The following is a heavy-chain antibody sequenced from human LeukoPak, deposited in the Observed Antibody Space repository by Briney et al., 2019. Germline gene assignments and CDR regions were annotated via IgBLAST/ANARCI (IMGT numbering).Heavy chain of an antibody. Sequence: GASVKVSCKASGGTFSSYAISWVRQAPGQGLEWVGGIIPIFGKANYAQKFQGRVTITADESTSTAYMELSSLRSEDTAVYYCAREDIVVVPAAMGRDYYYGMDVWGQGTTVTVSS. D-gene: IGHD2-2*01. V-gene: IGHV1-69*13. CDR3: AREDIVVVPAAMGRDYYYGMDV. J-gene: IGHJ6*02. CDR1: GGTFSSYA. CDR2: IIPIFGKA.